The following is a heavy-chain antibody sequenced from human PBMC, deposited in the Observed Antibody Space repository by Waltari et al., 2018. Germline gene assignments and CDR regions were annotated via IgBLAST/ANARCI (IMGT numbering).Heavy chain of an antibody. D-gene: IGHD2-8*02. Sequence: QVQLQQWGAGLLKPSETLSLTCAVYGGSFSGYYCSCIRQPPGKGLELIGEINHRGSTNYNPSLKSRVTISVDTSKNQFSLKLSSVTAADTAVYYCARGPLYLWLFPPVLAFDIWGQGTMVTVSS. V-gene: IGHV4-34*01. CDR2: INHRGST. CDR3: ARGPLYLWLFPPVLAFDI. CDR1: GGSFSGYY. J-gene: IGHJ3*02.